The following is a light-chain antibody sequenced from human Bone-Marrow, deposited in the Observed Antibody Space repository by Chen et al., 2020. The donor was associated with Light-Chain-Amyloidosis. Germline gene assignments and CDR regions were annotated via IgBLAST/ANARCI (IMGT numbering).Light chain of an antibody. CDR1: SSDVGGYNH. J-gene: IGLJ1*01. Sequence: QSALTQPASVSGSPGQSITISCTGTSSDVGGYNHVSWYQQHPDKAPKLMIYEVTNRPSWVPDRFSGSKSDNTASLTISGLQTEDDADYFCRSYTITNTLVFGSGTRVTVL. CDR2: EVT. CDR3: RSYTITNTLV. V-gene: IGLV2-14*01.